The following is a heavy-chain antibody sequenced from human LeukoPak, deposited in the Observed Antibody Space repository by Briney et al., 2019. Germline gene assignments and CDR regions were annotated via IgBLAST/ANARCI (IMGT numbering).Heavy chain of an antibody. CDR3: ARPRITLGFDP. Sequence: GGSLRLSCAASGFTFSSYWMHWVRQAPGKGLVWVSRINSDGSSTSYADSVKGRFTISRDNAKNTLYLQMNSLRAEDTAVYYCARPRITLGFDPWGQGTLVTVSS. CDR2: INSDGSST. D-gene: IGHD3-10*01. CDR1: GFTFSSYW. V-gene: IGHV3-74*01. J-gene: IGHJ5*02.